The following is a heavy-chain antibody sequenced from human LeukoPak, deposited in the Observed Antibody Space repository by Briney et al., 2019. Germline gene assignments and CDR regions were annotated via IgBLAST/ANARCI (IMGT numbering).Heavy chain of an antibody. J-gene: IGHJ3*02. CDR3: ARDDYYGSGSYWGAFDI. CDR2: ISSSGSTI. V-gene: IGHV3-48*03. CDR1: GFTFSSYE. Sequence: PGGSLRLSCAASGFTFSSYEMNWVRQAPGKVLEWVSYISSSGSTIYYADSVKGRFTISRDNAKNSLYLQMNSQRAEDTAMYYCARDDYYGSGSYWGAFDIWGQGTMVTVSS. D-gene: IGHD3-10*01.